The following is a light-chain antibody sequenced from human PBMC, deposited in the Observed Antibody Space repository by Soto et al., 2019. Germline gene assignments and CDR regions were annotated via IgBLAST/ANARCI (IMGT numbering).Light chain of an antibody. CDR3: HQRKSWPRT. V-gene: IGKV3-11*01. CDR2: DVS. CDR1: QGVTTN. J-gene: IGKJ1*01. Sequence: EIVMTQSPGSLSGSPGERVTLSCRAGQGVTTNFAWYQQKSGQSPRLLIYDVSNRATGIPARFSGSGYGTDFNLTISSLETEDFAVYYCHQRKSWPRTFGQGTKVDIK.